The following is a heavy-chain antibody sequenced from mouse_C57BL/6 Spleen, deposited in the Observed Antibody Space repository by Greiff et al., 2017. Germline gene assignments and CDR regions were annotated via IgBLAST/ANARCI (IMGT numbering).Heavy chain of an antibody. CDR2: IDPSDSET. Sequence: QVQLQQPGAELVRPGSSVKLSCKASGYTFTRYWMHLVKQRPIQGLAWIGNIDPSDSETHYNQKFKDKATLTVDKSSSTAYMQLSSLPSEDSEVYSCARFYYYGSGGLAYWGQGTLVNVSA. D-gene: IGHD1-1*01. J-gene: IGHJ3*01. V-gene: IGHV1-52*01. CDR1: GYTFTRYW. CDR3: ARFYYYGSGGLAY.